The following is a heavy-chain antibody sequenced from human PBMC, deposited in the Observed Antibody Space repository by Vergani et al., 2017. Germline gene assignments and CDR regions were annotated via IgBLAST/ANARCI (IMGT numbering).Heavy chain of an antibody. CDR1: GFPFSSYW. J-gene: IGHJ4*02. D-gene: IGHD1-26*01. CDR3: ARDPPYSGSYGALDY. V-gene: IGHV3-7*01. Sequence: EVQLVESGGGLVQPGGSLRLSCAASGFPFSSYWMSWVRQAPGRGLEWVANIKQDGSEKYYVDSVKGRFTISRDNAKNSLYLQMNSLRAEDTAVYFCARDPPYSGSYGALDYGGQGTLVTVSS. CDR2: IKQDGSEK.